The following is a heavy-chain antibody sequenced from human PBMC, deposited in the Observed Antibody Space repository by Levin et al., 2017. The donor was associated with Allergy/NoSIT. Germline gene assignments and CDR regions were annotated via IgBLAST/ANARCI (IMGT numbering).Heavy chain of an antibody. D-gene: IGHD1-14*01. CDR3: VKDQSFRTASAMDV. CDR2: ISWNSDSV. J-gene: IGHJ6*02. Sequence: LSLTCAASGFTFGDYAMHWVRQAPGKGLEWVSGISWNSDSVGYVDSVKGRFTISRDNAKNSLYLQMNSLRTEDTALYYCVKDQSFRTASAMDVWGQGTTVTVSS. V-gene: IGHV3-9*01. CDR1: GFTFGDYA.